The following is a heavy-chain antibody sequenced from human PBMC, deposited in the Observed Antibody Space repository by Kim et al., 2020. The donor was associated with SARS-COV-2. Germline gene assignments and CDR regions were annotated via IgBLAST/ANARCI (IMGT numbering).Heavy chain of an antibody. J-gene: IGHJ4*02. CDR3: ARGHIAVAGRYYFDY. Sequence: SETLSLTCAVYGGSFSDYYWSCIRQPPGRGLEWIGEIDHRGSTNYNPSLKTRITISLDTSKNQFSLKLSSVTAADTAVYYCARGHIAVAGRYYFDYWGQGTPVTVSS. CDR1: GGSFSDYY. CDR2: IDHRGST. D-gene: IGHD6-19*01. V-gene: IGHV4-34*01.